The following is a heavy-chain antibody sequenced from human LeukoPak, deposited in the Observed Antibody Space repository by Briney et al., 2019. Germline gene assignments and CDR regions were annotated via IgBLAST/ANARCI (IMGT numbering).Heavy chain of an antibody. J-gene: IGHJ4*02. D-gene: IGHD6-19*01. V-gene: IGHV4-38-2*01. CDR1: GYSISSGYY. CDR3: ARAVALGVVDH. Sequence: SETLSLTCAVSGYSISSGYYWGWIRQPPGKGLEWIGSIYHSGSTYYNPSLKSRVTIPVDTSKNQFSLKLSSVTAADTAVYYCARAVALGVVDHWGQGTLVTVSS. CDR2: IYHSGST.